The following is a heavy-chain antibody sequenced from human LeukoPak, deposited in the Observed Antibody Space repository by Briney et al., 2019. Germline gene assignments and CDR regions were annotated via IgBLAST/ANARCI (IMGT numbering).Heavy chain of an antibody. D-gene: IGHD5-18*01. CDR2: MRDTVNT. Sequence: SETLSLTCSVSDVSISSHYWSWLRQPPGKGLEWIAYMRDTVNTKDNPSFKSRLTLSADTSKNQFSLRLSSVAAADSAVYYCATIKRGNIYGYFDFWGQGILVTVSS. J-gene: IGHJ4*02. V-gene: IGHV4-59*11. CDR1: DVSISSHY. CDR3: ATIKRGNIYGYFDF.